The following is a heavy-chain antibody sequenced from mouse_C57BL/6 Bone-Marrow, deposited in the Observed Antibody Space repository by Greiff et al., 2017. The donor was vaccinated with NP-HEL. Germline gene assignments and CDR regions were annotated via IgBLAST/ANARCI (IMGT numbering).Heavy chain of an antibody. CDR1: GFTFSDYY. J-gene: IGHJ4*01. CDR3: ARHGITTVVATDAMDY. Sequence: EVQGVESGGGLVQPGGSLKLSCAASGFTFSDYYMYWVRQTPEKRLEWVAYISNGGGSTYYPDTVKGRFTISRDNAKNTLYLQMSRLKSEDTAMYYCARHGITTVVATDAMDYWGQGTSVTVSS. CDR2: ISNGGGST. D-gene: IGHD1-1*01. V-gene: IGHV5-12*01.